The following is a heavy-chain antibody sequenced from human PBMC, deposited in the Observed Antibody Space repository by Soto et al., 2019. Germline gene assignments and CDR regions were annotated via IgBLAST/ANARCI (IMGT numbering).Heavy chain of an antibody. CDR2: IYYSGTT. Sequence: QVQLQESGPGLVKASQTLSLTCTVSGGTITTGGHFWSWIRQYPGKGLEWIGYIYYSGTTHYNPSLKSRVTISIDMSKNQFSLNLSSVTAADTAVYYCARVVSGSYLDYWGQGTLVTVSS. CDR1: GGTITTGGHF. J-gene: IGHJ4*02. CDR3: ARVVSGSYLDY. V-gene: IGHV4-31*03. D-gene: IGHD1-26*01.